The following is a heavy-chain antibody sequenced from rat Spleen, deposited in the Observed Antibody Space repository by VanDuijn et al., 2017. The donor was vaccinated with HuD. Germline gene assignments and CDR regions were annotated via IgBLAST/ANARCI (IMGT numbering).Heavy chain of an antibody. J-gene: IGHJ3*01. CDR2: ITNTCCSI. CDR3: ARQETSGYSNWFTY. CDR1: GFTFNNYW. D-gene: IGHD4-3*01. Sequence: EVQLVESGGGLVQPGRSLKLSCVASGFTFNNYWMSWIRQAPGKGLEWIASITNTCCSIFYPDSVKGRFTISRDNAQNTLYLQMNSLRSEDTATYYCARQETSGYSNWFTYWGQGTLVTVSS. V-gene: IGHV5-31*01.